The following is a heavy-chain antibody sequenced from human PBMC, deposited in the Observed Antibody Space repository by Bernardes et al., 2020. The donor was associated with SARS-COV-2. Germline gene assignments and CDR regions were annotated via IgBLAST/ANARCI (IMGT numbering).Heavy chain of an antibody. Sequence: ASVKVCCEVSGYTLTELSMHWVRQAPGKGRVWMGGFVPEDGETNYEQKFQGRVTMTEDTSTDTAYMELSSLRSEDTAVYYCATIFAVGAPQGEFDYWGQGTLVTVSS. CDR2: FVPEDGET. V-gene: IGHV1-24*01. CDR3: ATIFAVGAPQGEFDY. D-gene: IGHD1-26*01. CDR1: GYTLTELS. J-gene: IGHJ4*02.